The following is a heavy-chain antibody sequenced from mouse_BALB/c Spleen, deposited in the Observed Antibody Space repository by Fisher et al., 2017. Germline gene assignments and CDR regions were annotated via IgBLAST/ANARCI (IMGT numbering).Heavy chain of an antibody. J-gene: IGHJ4*01. Sequence: KGKATLTADTSSSTAYMQLSSLTSEDSAIYYCAHGYDSMDYWGQGTSVTVSS. D-gene: IGHD2-2*01. CDR3: AHGYDSMDY. V-gene: IGHV1-63*02.